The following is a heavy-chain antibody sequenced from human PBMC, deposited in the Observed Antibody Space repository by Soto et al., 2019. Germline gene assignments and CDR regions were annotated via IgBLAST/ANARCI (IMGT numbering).Heavy chain of an antibody. V-gene: IGHV3-33*01. CDR1: GFTFSSYG. Sequence: QEKLVESGGGVVQPGRSLRLSCAASGFTFSSYGMHWVRQAPGKGLEWVAVIWYDGSNKYYADSVKGRFTISRDNSKNTLYLQMNSLRAEDTALYYCARDGWQAARWTIYMDVWGKGTTVTVSS. J-gene: IGHJ6*03. D-gene: IGHD6-6*01. CDR2: IWYDGSNK. CDR3: ARDGWQAARWTIYMDV.